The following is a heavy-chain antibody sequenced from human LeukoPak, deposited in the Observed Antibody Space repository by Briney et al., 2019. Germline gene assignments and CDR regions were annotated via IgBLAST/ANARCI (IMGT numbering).Heavy chain of an antibody. Sequence: GASVKVSCKASGYTFTGYYMHWVRQAPGQGLEWMGWINPNSGGTNYAQKFQGRVTMTRDTSISTAYMELSRLRSDDTAVYYCARDNSHSSSWYVYDYWGQGTLVTASS. V-gene: IGHV1-2*02. CDR3: ARDNSHSSSWYVYDY. CDR1: GYTFTGYY. CDR2: INPNSGGT. D-gene: IGHD6-13*01. J-gene: IGHJ4*02.